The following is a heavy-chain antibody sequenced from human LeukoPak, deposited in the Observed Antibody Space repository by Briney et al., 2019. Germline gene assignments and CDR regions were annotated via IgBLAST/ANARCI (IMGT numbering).Heavy chain of an antibody. D-gene: IGHD6-13*01. Sequence: PGGSLRLSCAASGFTFSSYGMSWVRQAPGKGLEWVSAISGSSGNTHYADSVKGRFTISRDNSKNTLYLQMNSLRAEDTAIYYCAKPARVGAVDYWGQGTLVTVSS. CDR2: ISGSSGNT. J-gene: IGHJ4*02. V-gene: IGHV3-23*01. CDR1: GFTFSSYG. CDR3: AKPARVGAVDY.